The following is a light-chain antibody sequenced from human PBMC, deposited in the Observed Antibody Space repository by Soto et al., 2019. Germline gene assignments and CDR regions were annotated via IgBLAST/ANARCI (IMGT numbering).Light chain of an antibody. J-gene: IGKJ5*01. CDR2: GAS. V-gene: IGKV3-15*01. CDR1: QSIRTN. CDR3: QQYKHWTSIT. Sequence: EIVMTQSPATLSVSPGERAILSCSASQSIRTNVAWYQQRPGQAPRPLIYGASTRATDIPARFSGSGSGTEFTLTISSLPSEDFAIYYCQQYKHWTSITFGQGTRLEF.